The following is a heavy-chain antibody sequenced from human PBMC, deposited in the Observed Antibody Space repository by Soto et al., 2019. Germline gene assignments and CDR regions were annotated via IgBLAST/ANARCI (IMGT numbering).Heavy chain of an antibody. Sequence: GGSLRLSCAASGFTFSSYAMHWVRQAPGKGLEWVAVISYDGSNKYYADSVKGRFTISRDNSKNTLYLQMNSLRAEDTAVYYCARDLFDSSSSKAKDFDYWGQGTLVTVSS. CDR1: GFTFSSYA. D-gene: IGHD6-6*01. CDR3: ARDLFDSSSSKAKDFDY. V-gene: IGHV3-30-3*01. J-gene: IGHJ4*02. CDR2: ISYDGSNK.